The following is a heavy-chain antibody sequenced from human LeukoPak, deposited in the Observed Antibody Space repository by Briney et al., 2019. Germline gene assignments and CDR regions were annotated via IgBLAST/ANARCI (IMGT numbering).Heavy chain of an antibody. V-gene: IGHV3-21*01. CDR1: GFTFSSYS. D-gene: IGHD2-15*01. J-gene: IGHJ6*04. CDR3: ARACSGGSCYPAGDYYYYGMDV. Sequence: GGSLRLSCAASGFTFSSYSMNWVRQAPGKGLEWVSSISSSSSYIYYADSVKGRFTISRDNAKNSLYLQMNGLRAEDTAVYYCARACSGGSCYPAGDYYYYGMDVWGKGTTVTVSS. CDR2: ISSSSSYI.